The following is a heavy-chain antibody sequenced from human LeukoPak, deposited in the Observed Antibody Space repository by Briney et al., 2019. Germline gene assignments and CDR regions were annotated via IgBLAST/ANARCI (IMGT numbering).Heavy chain of an antibody. V-gene: IGHV4-34*01. CDR2: INHSGST. CDR3: ARHTHMSSSWYFAEYFQH. D-gene: IGHD6-13*01. Sequence: SETLSLTCAVYGGSFSGYYWSWIRQPPGKGLEWIGEINHSGSTNYNPSLKSRVTISVDTSKNQFSLKLSSVTAADTAVYYCARHTHMSSSWYFAEYFQHWGQGTLVTVSS. J-gene: IGHJ1*01. CDR1: GGSFSGYY.